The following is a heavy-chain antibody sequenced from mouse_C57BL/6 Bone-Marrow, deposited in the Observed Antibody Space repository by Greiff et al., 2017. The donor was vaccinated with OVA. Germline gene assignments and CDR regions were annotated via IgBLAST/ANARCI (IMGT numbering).Heavy chain of an antibody. V-gene: IGHV1-22*01. Sequence: VQLKQSGPELVKPGASVKMSCKASGYTFTDYNMHWVKQSHGKSLEWIGYINPNNGGTSYNQKFKGKATLTVNKSSSTAYMELRSLTSEDSAVYYCARNCYGSSLYWYFDVWGTGTTVTVSS. J-gene: IGHJ1*03. CDR3: ARNCYGSSLYWYFDV. CDR1: GYTFTDYN. CDR2: INPNNGGT. D-gene: IGHD1-1*01.